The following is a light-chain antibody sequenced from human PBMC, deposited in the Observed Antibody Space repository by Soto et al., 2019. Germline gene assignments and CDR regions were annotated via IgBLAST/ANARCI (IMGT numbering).Light chain of an antibody. V-gene: IGLV8-61*01. J-gene: IGLJ3*02. CDR1: SGSVSTSYY. Sequence: QTVVTQEPSFSVSPGGTVTRTCGLSSGSVSTSYYPSWYQQTPGQAPRTLIYSTNTRSSGVPDRFSGSILGNKAALTITGAQADDESDYYCVLYMGSGIRVFGGGTKVTVL. CDR2: STN. CDR3: VLYMGSGIRV.